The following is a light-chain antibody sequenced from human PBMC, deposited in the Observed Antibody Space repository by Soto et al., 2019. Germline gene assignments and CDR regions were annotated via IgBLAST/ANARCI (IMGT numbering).Light chain of an antibody. CDR2: EVT. Sequence: QSVLTQPPSASGSPGQSVTISCIGTASDIGRYNYVSWYQHHPGKAPKLIIYEVTKRPSGVPDRFSGSKSGNTASLTVSGLQADDEADYYCGAWDESLNGYVFGTGTKVTVL. CDR3: GAWDESLNGYV. J-gene: IGLJ1*01. CDR1: ASDIGRYNY. V-gene: IGLV2-8*01.